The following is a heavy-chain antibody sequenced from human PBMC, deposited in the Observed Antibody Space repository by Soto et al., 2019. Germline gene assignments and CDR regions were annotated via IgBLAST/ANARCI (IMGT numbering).Heavy chain of an antibody. CDR2: IKGDGSEK. J-gene: IGHJ4*02. CDR1: GFSFSSYW. V-gene: IGHV3-7*01. Sequence: EVQLVESGGGLVQPGGSLRLSCVASGFSFSSYWMKWVRQAPGKGLETVANIKGDGSEKTYVDSVKGRFTISRDNAKNSLYLEMDSLRAEDVAVYYCARNRGWDTLDYWGQGTLVTVSS. D-gene: IGHD6-19*01. CDR3: ARNRGWDTLDY.